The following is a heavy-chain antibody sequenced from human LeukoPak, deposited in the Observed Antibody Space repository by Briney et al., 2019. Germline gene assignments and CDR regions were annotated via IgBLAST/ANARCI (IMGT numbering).Heavy chain of an antibody. Sequence: AASVKVSCKASGGTFSSYAISWVRQAPGQGLEWMGRIIPILGIANYAQKFQGRVTITADKSTSTAYMELSSLRSEDTAVYYCARSPPPRYSSISDYWGQGTLVTVSS. D-gene: IGHD6-13*01. J-gene: IGHJ4*02. CDR2: IIPILGIA. CDR1: GGTFSSYA. CDR3: ARSPPPRYSSISDY. V-gene: IGHV1-69*04.